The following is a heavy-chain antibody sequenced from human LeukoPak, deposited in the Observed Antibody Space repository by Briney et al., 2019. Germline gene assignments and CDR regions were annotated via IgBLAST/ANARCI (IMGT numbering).Heavy chain of an antibody. CDR2: IYHSGST. CDR3: ARARNYYDSSGFYYEGDAFDI. V-gene: IGHV4-38-2*02. J-gene: IGHJ3*02. CDR1: GYSISSGYY. D-gene: IGHD3-22*01. Sequence: SETLSLTCTVSGYSISSGYYWGWIRQPPGKGLEWIGSIYHSGSTYYNPSLKSRVAISVDTSKNQFSLKLGSVTAADTAVYYCARARNYYDSSGFYYEGDAFDIWGQGTVVTVSS.